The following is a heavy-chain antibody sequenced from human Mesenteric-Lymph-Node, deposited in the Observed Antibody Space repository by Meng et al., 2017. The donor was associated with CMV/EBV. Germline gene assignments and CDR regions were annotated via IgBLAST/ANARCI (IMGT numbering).Heavy chain of an antibody. Sequence: GESLKISCAASGFTFSSYSMNWVRQAPGKGLEWVSSISSSSSYIYYADSVNGRFTISRDNAKNSLYLQMNSLRAEDTAVYYCARDVKDDTDYDFCSGRVDWGQGTLVTVSS. CDR2: ISSSSSYI. J-gene: IGHJ4*02. CDR1: GFTFSSYS. CDR3: ARDVKDDTDYDFCSGRVD. D-gene: IGHD3-3*01. V-gene: IGHV3-21*01.